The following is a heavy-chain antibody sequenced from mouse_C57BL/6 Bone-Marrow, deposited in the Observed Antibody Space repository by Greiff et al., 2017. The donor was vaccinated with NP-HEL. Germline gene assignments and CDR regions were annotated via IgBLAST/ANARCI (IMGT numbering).Heavy chain of an antibody. J-gene: IGHJ3*01. CDR3: TTITTVPPFAY. CDR2: IDPENGDT. CDR1: GFNIKDDY. Sequence: EVMLVESGAELVRPGASVKLSCTASGFNIKDDYMHWVKQRPEQGLEWIGWIDPENGDTEYASKFQGKATITADTSSNTAYLQLSSLTSEDTAVYYCTTITTVPPFAYWGQGTLVTVSA. V-gene: IGHV14-4*01. D-gene: IGHD1-1*01.